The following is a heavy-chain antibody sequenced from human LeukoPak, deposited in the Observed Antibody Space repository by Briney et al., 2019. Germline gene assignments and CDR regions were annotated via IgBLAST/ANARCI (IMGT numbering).Heavy chain of an antibody. Sequence: GGSLRLSCAASGFTLSSYWIHWVRQAPGKGLVWVSRINPDGSITTYADSVKGRFTISRDNAKNTLSLQMNSLRAEDTAVYYCATYGSGSGTFFDSWGQGTLVTVSS. CDR1: GFTLSSYW. J-gene: IGHJ4*01. CDR3: ATYGSGSGTFFDS. CDR2: INPDGSIT. D-gene: IGHD3-10*01. V-gene: IGHV3-74*03.